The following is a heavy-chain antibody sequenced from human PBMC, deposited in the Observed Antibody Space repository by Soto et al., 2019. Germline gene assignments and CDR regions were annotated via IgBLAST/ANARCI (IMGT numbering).Heavy chain of an antibody. V-gene: IGHV1-69*13. CDR2: IIPIFGSA. J-gene: IGHJ5*02. D-gene: IGHD5-12*01. Sequence: ASVKVSYKASGGTFSNYAITWVRQAPGQGLEWLGRIIPIFGSANFAQKFQGRVTLTADESTTTAYMELSSLRSDDTAVYYCAKDGGKDGYFGNWFDPWGQGTLVTVSS. CDR1: GGTFSNYA. CDR3: AKDGGKDGYFGNWFDP.